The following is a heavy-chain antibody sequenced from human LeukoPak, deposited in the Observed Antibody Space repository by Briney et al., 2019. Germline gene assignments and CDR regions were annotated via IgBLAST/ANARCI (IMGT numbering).Heavy chain of an antibody. V-gene: IGHV5-51*01. CDR3: ARPNITSYYDSRGYDGFDV. CDR2: IYPDDADT. J-gene: IGHJ3*01. D-gene: IGHD3-22*01. Sequence: GESLKISCEGSGYTFNTYWIAWVRPMPGKSLEWMGSIYPDDADTRYSPSFQGQVTIPADKSVSRAFLQWSSLKASDTAIYYCARPNITSYYDSRGYDGFDVWGQGTMVTVSS. CDR1: GYTFNTYW.